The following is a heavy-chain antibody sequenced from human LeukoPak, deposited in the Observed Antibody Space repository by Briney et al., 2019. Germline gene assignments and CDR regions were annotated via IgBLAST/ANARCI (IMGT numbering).Heavy chain of an antibody. CDR2: IYYSGST. CDR1: GGSISSSSYY. Sequence: SETLSLTCTVSGGSISSSSYYWGWIRQPPGRGLEWIGSIYYSGSTYYNPSLKSRVTISVDTSKNQFSLKLSSVTAADTAVYYCARQRLGMGQNRVDYWGQGTLVTVSS. D-gene: IGHD7-27*01. CDR3: ARQRLGMGQNRVDY. J-gene: IGHJ4*02. V-gene: IGHV4-39*01.